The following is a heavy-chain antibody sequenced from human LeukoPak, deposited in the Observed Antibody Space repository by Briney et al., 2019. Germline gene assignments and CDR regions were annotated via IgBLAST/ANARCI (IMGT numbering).Heavy chain of an antibody. CDR1: GFGFQGSA. D-gene: IGHD3-16*01. Sequence: GGSLRLSCGASGFGFQGSAVHSVRQSSGGGLEWIGCMRDRNKNYATIYAASMRGRFTISRDDSVNTATLQMNGLRTEDTAVYFCIRHLEYVRPDSWGQGTLVTVSS. CDR3: IRHLEYVRPDS. J-gene: IGHJ4*02. V-gene: IGHV3-73*01. CDR2: MRDRNKNYAT.